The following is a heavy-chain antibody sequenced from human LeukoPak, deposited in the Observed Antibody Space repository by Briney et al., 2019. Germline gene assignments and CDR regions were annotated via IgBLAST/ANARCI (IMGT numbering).Heavy chain of an antibody. D-gene: IGHD4-17*01. CDR1: GFTFSSYA. CDR2: ISGSGGST. J-gene: IGHJ4*02. V-gene: IGHV3-23*01. Sequence: GESLKISCAASGFTFSSYAMSWVRQAPGKGLEWVSAISGSGGSTYYADSVKGRFTISRDNSKNTLYLQMNSLRAEDTAVYYCAKALDYGGLWGQGTLVTVSS. CDR3: AKALDYGGL.